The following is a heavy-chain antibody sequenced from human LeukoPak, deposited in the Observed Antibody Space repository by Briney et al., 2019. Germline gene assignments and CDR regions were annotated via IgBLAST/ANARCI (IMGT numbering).Heavy chain of an antibody. D-gene: IGHD2-15*01. Sequence: SETLSLTCAVSGYSISSGYYWGWIRQPPGKGLEWIGSIYHSGSTYYNPSLKSRVTISVDTSKNRFPLKLSSVTAADTAVYYCARVVVAATFLDYWGQGTLVTVSS. CDR2: IYHSGST. CDR3: ARVVVAATFLDY. V-gene: IGHV4-38-2*01. CDR1: GYSISSGYY. J-gene: IGHJ4*02.